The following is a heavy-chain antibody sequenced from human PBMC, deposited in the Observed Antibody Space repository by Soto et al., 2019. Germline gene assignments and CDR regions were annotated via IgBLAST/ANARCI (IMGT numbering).Heavy chain of an antibody. CDR1: GYTFTGYY. CDR3: ARASTTGKLLWFGEQNYYYGMDV. CDR2: INPNSGGT. J-gene: IGHJ6*02. D-gene: IGHD3-10*01. V-gene: IGHV1-2*04. Sequence: ASVKVSCKASGYTFTGYYMHWVRQAPGQGLEWMGWINPNSGGTNYAQKFQGWVTMTRDTSISTAYMELSRLRSDDTAVYYCARASTTGKLLWFGEQNYYYGMDVWGQGTTVTV.